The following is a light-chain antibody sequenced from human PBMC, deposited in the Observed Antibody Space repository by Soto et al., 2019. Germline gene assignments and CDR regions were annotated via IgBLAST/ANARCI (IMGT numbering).Light chain of an antibody. CDR3: QQYNSNLYT. Sequence: DIPMTQSPSTLSASVGDRVTITCRASQSISSWLAWYQQKPGKAPKLLIYKASSLESGVPSRFSGSGSGTEFTLTISSLQPDDFATYYFQQYNSNLYTFGQGTKLEIK. V-gene: IGKV1-5*03. CDR1: QSISSW. CDR2: KAS. J-gene: IGKJ2*01.